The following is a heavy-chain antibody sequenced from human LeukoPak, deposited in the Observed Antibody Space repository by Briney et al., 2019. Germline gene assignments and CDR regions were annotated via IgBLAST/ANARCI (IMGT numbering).Heavy chain of an antibody. V-gene: IGHV3-48*01. CDR2: ISSSSSTI. CDR1: GFTFSSYS. J-gene: IGHJ4*02. CDR3: ASTVPVDY. Sequence: GGSLRLSCAASGFTFSSYSMNWVRQAPGKGLEWVSYISSSSSTIYYADSVKGRFTISRDNAKNSLYLQMNSLRAEDTAVYYCASTVPVDYWGQGTLVTVSS.